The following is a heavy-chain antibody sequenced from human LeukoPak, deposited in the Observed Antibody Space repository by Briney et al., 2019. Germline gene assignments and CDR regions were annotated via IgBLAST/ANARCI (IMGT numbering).Heavy chain of an antibody. CDR3: AKGSAAARPYYFDY. Sequence: PGGSLRLSCAATTFTFRSYWMTWVRQAPGKGLEWVANIKQDGSVKYYVDSVRGRFTISRDNTKNTLYLQMNSLRAEDTAVYYCAKGSAAARPYYFDYWGQGTLVTVSS. J-gene: IGHJ4*02. CDR2: IKQDGSVK. V-gene: IGHV3-7*03. D-gene: IGHD6-6*01. CDR1: TFTFRSYW.